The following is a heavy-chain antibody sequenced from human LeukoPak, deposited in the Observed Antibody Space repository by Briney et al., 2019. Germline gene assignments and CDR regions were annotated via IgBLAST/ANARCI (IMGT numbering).Heavy chain of an antibody. Sequence: SETLSLTCTVSGGSITSYTHYWGWIRQPPGKGLEWIATVYYTGGTYYNPSLESRVTISIDTSRNHFSLKLTSVIAADTAMYYCVSNSSSSPRFDPWGQGTLVTVSS. D-gene: IGHD6-6*01. V-gene: IGHV4-39*02. CDR1: GGSITSYTHY. CDR3: VSNSSSSPRFDP. CDR2: VYYTGGT. J-gene: IGHJ5*02.